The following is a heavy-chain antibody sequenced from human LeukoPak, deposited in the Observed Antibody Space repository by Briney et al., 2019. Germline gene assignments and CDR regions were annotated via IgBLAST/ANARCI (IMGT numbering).Heavy chain of an antibody. D-gene: IGHD2-8*01. Sequence: GGSLRLSCAASGFTFSSYAMSWVRQAPGKGLEWVSAISGSGGSTYYADSVKGRFTISRDNSKNTLYLQMNSLRAEDTAVYYCAKGGGDCTNGVCYGVYWGQGTLVTVSS. CDR3: AKGGGDCTNGVCYGVY. J-gene: IGHJ4*02. CDR2: ISGSGGST. V-gene: IGHV3-23*01. CDR1: GFTFSSYA.